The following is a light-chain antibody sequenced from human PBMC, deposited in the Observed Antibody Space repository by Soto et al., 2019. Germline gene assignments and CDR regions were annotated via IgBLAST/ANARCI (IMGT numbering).Light chain of an antibody. J-gene: IGKJ1*01. V-gene: IGKV3-20*01. CDR3: QQYGSSPRT. Sequence: EILFTQSPGTLSLSPGERATLSCRASQSVSSSYLAWSQQKPGQAHRLLIYGASSKATGIPARFSGSGSATDVTLTISRLEPEDFAVNYCQQYGSSPRTLGQGTKWIS. CDR1: QSVSSSY. CDR2: GAS.